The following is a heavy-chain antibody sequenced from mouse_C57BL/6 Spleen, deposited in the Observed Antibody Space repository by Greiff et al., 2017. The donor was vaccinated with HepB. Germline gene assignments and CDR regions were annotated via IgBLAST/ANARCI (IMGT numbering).Heavy chain of an antibody. CDR2: ISDGGSYT. CDR3: ARDGLITTVVAYYFDY. Sequence: EVMLVESGGGLVKPGGSLKLSCAASGFTFSSYAMSWVRQTPEKRLEWVATISDGGSYTYYPDNVKGRFTISRDNAKNNLYLQMSHLKSEDTAMYYCARDGLITTVVAYYFDYWGQGTTLTVSS. CDR1: GFTFSSYA. V-gene: IGHV5-4*01. D-gene: IGHD1-1*01. J-gene: IGHJ2*01.